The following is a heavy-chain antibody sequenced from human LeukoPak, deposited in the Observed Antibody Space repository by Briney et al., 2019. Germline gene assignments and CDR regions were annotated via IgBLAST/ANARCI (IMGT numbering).Heavy chain of an antibody. V-gene: IGHV1-3*04. J-gene: IGHJ1*01. Sequence: ASVKVSCKTSGYTFANYGMHWVRQAPRQSVEWMGLIKTGNGNTKSSQKFQDRVALTRDTSASTAYMELNSLSSEDTAVYYCAGVPLSDSSGHYYPHWGQGTLVTVSS. CDR2: IKTGNGNT. CDR1: GYTFANYG. D-gene: IGHD3-22*01. CDR3: AGVPLSDSSGHYYPH.